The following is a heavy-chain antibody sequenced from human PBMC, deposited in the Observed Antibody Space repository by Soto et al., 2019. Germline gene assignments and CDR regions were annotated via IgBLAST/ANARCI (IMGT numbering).Heavy chain of an antibody. CDR2: IKSKVDGGTT. J-gene: IGHJ4*02. V-gene: IGHV3-15*07. CDR3: STGGYPSGLDY. D-gene: IGHD3-10*01. CDR1: DFTLSNAR. Sequence: EVQLVESGGGSVKPGGSLRLSCAVSDFTLSNARMNWVRQAPGKGLEWVGRIKSKVDGGTTDYAAPVKGRFTISRDDSKNMLFLQMNSLKSEDTAGYYCSTGGYPSGLDYWGQGTLVTVSS.